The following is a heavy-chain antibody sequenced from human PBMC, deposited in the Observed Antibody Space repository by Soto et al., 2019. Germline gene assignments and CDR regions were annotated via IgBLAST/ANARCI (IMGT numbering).Heavy chain of an antibody. Sequence: PSETLSLTCTVSGGSISDYYWSWIRQPPGKGLEWIGYIYYGWNTNYNPSLKSRVTISVDTSKNQFSLKLISVTAADTAVYYCARDREYYESSSLYFDYWGQGTLVTVSS. CDR2: IYYGWNT. CDR3: ARDREYYESSSLYFDY. V-gene: IGHV4-59*01. J-gene: IGHJ4*02. CDR1: GGSISDYY. D-gene: IGHD3-22*01.